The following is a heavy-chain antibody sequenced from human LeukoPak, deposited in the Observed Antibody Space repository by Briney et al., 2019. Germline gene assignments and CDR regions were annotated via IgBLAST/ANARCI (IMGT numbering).Heavy chain of an antibody. CDR2: ISGSGGST. Sequence: GGSLRLSCAASGFPLSGSAMSWVRQAPGKGLEWVSAISGSGGSTYYADSVKGRFTISRDNSKNTLYLQMNSLRAEDTAVYYCAKARRQWGFDYWGQGTLVTVSS. D-gene: IGHD6-19*01. J-gene: IGHJ4*02. CDR1: GFPLSGSA. V-gene: IGHV3-23*01. CDR3: AKARRQWGFDY.